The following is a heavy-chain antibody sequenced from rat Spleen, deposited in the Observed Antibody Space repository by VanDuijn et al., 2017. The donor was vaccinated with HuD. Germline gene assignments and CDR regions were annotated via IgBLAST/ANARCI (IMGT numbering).Heavy chain of an antibody. V-gene: IGHV5-29*01. CDR3: ARHNSGYGYMDA. J-gene: IGHJ4*01. Sequence: EVQLVESGGGFVQPGRSLKLSCAASGFTFSNYGMAWVRQAPTKGLEWVATIGYDVTNTYYRDSVKGRFTVSRDNAKTTLYLQMDSLRSEDTATYYCARHNSGYGYMDAWGQGASVTVSS. CDR2: IGYDVTNT. D-gene: IGHD4-3*01. CDR1: GFTFSNYG.